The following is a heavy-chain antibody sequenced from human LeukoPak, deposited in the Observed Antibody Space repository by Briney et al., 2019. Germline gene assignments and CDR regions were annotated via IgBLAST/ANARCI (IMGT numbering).Heavy chain of an antibody. CDR2: LSGDSPTT. J-gene: IGHJ4*02. D-gene: IGHD2-2*01. CDR3: ARSFRPFTSATWFLSFDS. CDR1: GFPYSSYA. V-gene: IGHV3-23*01. Sequence: GGPLRLSCAESGFPYSSYAMTWVHNAPGIQPDGVSILSGDSPTTYLADPVNGRFTITSDNAKATVYLEISILGAQHPAAYYCARSFRPFTSATWFLSFDSWGPGTLVTVS.